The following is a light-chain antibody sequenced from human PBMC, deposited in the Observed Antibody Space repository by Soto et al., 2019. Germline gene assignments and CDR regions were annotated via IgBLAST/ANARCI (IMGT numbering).Light chain of an antibody. CDR2: GVS. V-gene: IGKV3-20*01. CDR3: QQYYSERFS. Sequence: DIVLTQSPGILSLSPGESATLSCRASQIVSSTYVAWYQQKPGQPPRLLIYGVSTSATGVPDRFSGSGSGTDFTLTISRLDPEDFAVYFCQQYYSERFSFGGGTKVEIK. J-gene: IGKJ4*01. CDR1: QIVSSTY.